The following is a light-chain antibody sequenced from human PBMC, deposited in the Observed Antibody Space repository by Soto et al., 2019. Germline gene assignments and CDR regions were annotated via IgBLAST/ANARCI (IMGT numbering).Light chain of an antibody. CDR2: GAS. CDR3: QHYGSTPWT. V-gene: IGKV3-20*01. CDR1: QSVCSRC. Sequence: EIVLTQSPGTLSLSPGEGGTLSCRASQSVCSRCLAWYQQKPGQAPRLLIFGASSRATVIPDTFSGSGSGTDFTLTISRLEPEDSAVYYCQHYGSTPWTFGQGTKVEI. J-gene: IGKJ1*01.